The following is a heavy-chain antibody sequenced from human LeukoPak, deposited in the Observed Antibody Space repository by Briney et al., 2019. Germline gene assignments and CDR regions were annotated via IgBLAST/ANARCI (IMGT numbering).Heavy chain of an antibody. CDR1: GGSFSGYY. CDR3: PRGPPWSVILTGNYRYYFDS. CDR2: INHSGTT. J-gene: IGHJ4*02. D-gene: IGHD3-9*01. V-gene: IGHV4-34*01. Sequence: ETLSLTRAVYGGSFSGYYWSRIRQPPGKGLEWIGEINHSGTTKSNPSFKSRATISVDTSTTQFSLRPSSVTAGNTAVYYCPRGPPWSVILTGNYRYYFDSWGQGTLVTVS.